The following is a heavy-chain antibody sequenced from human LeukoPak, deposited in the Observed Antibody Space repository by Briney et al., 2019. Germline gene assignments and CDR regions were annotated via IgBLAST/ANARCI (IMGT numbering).Heavy chain of an antibody. D-gene: IGHD2-21*02. Sequence: ASVKVSCKASGCTFTDYFIHWVRRAPGQGLEWMGWINPNIGDASYAQKFQDRVTMTRDRSINTAYMELSRLTSDDTAVYYCARMAHDGGDSIGFDSWGQGTLVTVSS. CDR3: ARMAHDGGDSIGFDS. CDR2: INPNIGDA. J-gene: IGHJ5*01. CDR1: GCTFTDYF. V-gene: IGHV1-2*02.